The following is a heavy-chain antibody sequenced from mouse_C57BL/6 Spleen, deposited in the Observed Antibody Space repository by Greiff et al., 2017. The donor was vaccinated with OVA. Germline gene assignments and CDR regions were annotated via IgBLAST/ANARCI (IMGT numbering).Heavy chain of an antibody. V-gene: IGHV5-4*03. CDR2: ISDGGSYT. J-gene: IGHJ2*01. Sequence: EVKLMESGGGLVKPGGSLKLSCAASGFTFSSYAMSWVRQTPETRLEWVATISDGGSYTYYPDNVKGRFTISRDNAKNNLYLQMSHLKSEDTAMYYCARGLGRWYFDYWGQGTTLTVSS. CDR3: ARGLGRWYFDY. CDR1: GFTFSSYA. D-gene: IGHD4-1*01.